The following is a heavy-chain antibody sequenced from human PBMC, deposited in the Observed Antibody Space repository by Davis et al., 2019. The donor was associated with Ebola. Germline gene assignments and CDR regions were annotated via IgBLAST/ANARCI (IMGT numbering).Heavy chain of an antibody. Sequence: PGGSLRLSCVASGFSFSSYWMSWVRQAPGKGPEWVAIIKQDGGEKYYVDSVKGRFTISRDNAKNSLFLQMNSLRAEDTALYYCASGDGRGSSYDMDVWGQGTTVTVSS. D-gene: IGHD5-12*01. J-gene: IGHJ6*02. CDR1: GFSFSSYW. CDR3: ASGDGRGSSYDMDV. CDR2: IKQDGGEK. V-gene: IGHV3-7*03.